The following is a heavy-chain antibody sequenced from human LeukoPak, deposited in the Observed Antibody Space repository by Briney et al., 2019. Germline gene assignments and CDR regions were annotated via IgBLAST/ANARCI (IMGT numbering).Heavy chain of an antibody. D-gene: IGHD5-18*01. CDR2: MNPNSGNA. V-gene: IGHV1-8*01. Sequence: ASVKVSCKASGYTFTTYDINWVRQATGQGLEWMGWMNPNSGNAGYAQKLQGRVTMTRDISINTAYMELSGLRYEDTAVYYCARHTAVLPGDYWGQGTLVTVSS. CDR3: ARHTAVLPGDY. J-gene: IGHJ4*02. CDR1: GYTFTTYD.